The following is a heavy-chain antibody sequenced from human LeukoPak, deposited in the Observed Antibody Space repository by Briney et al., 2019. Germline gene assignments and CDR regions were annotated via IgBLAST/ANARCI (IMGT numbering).Heavy chain of an antibody. J-gene: IGHJ4*02. V-gene: IGHV4-38-2*01. Sequence: PSETLSLTCAVSGYSISSGYHWGWIRQPPGKGLEWIGSIYHSGSTYYNPSLKSRVTISVDTSKNQFSLKLSSVTAADAAVYYCARATFGNYYDFDYWGQGTLVTVSS. CDR3: ARATFGNYYDFDY. CDR2: IYHSGST. D-gene: IGHD1-26*01. CDR1: GYSISSGYH.